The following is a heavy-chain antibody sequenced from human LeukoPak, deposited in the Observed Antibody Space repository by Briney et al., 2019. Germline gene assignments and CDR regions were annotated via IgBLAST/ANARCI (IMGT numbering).Heavy chain of an antibody. CDR3: ARDPCGGDCYSGDF. J-gene: IGHJ4*02. D-gene: IGHD2-21*02. V-gene: IGHV3-66*01. CDR1: GFTVSGNY. Sequence: GGSLRLSCAPSGFTVSGNYMSWVRQAPGKGLEWVSAIYSDGRTYYADSVKGRFTISRDNSKNTLYLHMNSLRAEDTAVYYCARDPCGGDCYSGDFWGQGTLVTVSS. CDR2: IYSDGRT.